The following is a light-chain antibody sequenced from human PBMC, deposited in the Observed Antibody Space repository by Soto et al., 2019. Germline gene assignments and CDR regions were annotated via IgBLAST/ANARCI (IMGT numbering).Light chain of an antibody. CDR3: QQSYSTPIT. Sequence: DIQMTQSPSSLSASVGDRVTITCRASQSISSYVNWYQQKPGKAPNLLIYTASNLESGVPSRFSGSGSGTDFTLTISSLQPEDFATYYCQQSYSTPITFGQGTRLEIK. V-gene: IGKV1-39*01. CDR2: TAS. J-gene: IGKJ5*01. CDR1: QSISSY.